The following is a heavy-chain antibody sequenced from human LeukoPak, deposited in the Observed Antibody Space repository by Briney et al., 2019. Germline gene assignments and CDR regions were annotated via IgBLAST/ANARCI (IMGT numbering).Heavy chain of an antibody. V-gene: IGHV1-2*02. D-gene: IGHD3-22*01. J-gene: IGHJ4*02. CDR2: ISPNSGGT. CDR1: GYTFTGYY. CDR3: ARGGYSGYYYYDY. Sequence: ASVKVSCKASGYTFTGYYMHWVRQAPGQGLEWMGWISPNSGGTNYAQKFQGRVTMTRDTSISTAYMELSRLRSDDTAVYYCARGGYSGYYYYDYWGQGTLVTVSS.